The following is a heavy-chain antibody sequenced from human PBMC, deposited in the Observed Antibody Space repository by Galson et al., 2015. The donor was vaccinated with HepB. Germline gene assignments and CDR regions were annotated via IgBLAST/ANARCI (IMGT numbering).Heavy chain of an antibody. CDR2: ISYDGSNK. D-gene: IGHD5-12*01. Sequence: SLRLSCAASGFTFSSYGMHWVRQAPGKGLEWVAVISYDGSNKYYADSVKGRFTISRDNSKNTLYLQMNSLRAEDTAVYYCAKGGYSGYDLLDYWGQGTLVTVSS. J-gene: IGHJ4*02. V-gene: IGHV3-30*18. CDR1: GFTFSSYG. CDR3: AKGGYSGYDLLDY.